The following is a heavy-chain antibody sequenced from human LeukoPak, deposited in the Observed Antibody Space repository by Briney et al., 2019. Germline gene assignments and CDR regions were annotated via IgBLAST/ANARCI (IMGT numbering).Heavy chain of an antibody. Sequence: GESLKISCKGSGYSFTNYWIGWVRQMPGKGPERMGIIYPGESDTRYSPSFQGQVTISDDKSISTAYLQWSRLKASDTAMYYCARHLRLWQNWFDPWGQGTLVTASS. CDR1: GYSFTNYW. CDR2: IYPGESDT. J-gene: IGHJ5*02. V-gene: IGHV5-51*01. CDR3: ARHLRLWQNWFDP. D-gene: IGHD5-18*01.